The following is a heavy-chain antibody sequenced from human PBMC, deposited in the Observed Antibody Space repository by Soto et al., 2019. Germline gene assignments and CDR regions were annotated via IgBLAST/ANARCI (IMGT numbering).Heavy chain of an antibody. CDR1: GFTFSSYA. D-gene: IGHD3-3*01. J-gene: IGHJ4*01. Sequence: GGSLRLSCSASGFTFSSYAMHWVRQAPGKGLEYVSAISSNGGSTYYADSVKGRFTISRDNSKNTLYLQMSSLRAEDTAVYYCVKPFYDFWSGYYHVDYWGHGTLVTVSS. CDR2: ISSNGGST. CDR3: VKPFYDFWSGYYHVDY. V-gene: IGHV3-64D*06.